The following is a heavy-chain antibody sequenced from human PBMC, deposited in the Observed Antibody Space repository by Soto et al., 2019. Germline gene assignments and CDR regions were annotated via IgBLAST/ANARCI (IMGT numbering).Heavy chain of an antibody. V-gene: IGHV3-7*01. CDR2: IKQDGSEK. D-gene: IGHD2-2*01. CDR1: GFTFSSYW. Sequence: GGSLRLSCAASGFTFSSYWMSWVRQAPGKGLEWVANIKQDGSEKYYVDSVKGRFTISRDNAKNSLYLQMNSLRAEDTAVYYCARDFDCSSTSCYGHNWFDPWGQGTLVTVSS. CDR3: ARDFDCSSTSCYGHNWFDP. J-gene: IGHJ5*02.